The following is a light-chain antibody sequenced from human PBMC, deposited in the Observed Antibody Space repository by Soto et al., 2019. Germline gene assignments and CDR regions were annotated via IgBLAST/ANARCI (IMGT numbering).Light chain of an antibody. J-gene: IGKJ1*01. CDR2: GAS. Sequence: EIVLTQSPGTLSLSPGERATLSCRTSQSVSSNYLAWYQQKPGQAPRLLIYGASNRAAGIPDRFSGSGSGTEFTLTISRLQSEDSAIYYCQKYNNWPSWTFGQGTKVDIK. V-gene: IGKV3-15*01. CDR3: QKYNNWPSWT. CDR1: QSVSSN.